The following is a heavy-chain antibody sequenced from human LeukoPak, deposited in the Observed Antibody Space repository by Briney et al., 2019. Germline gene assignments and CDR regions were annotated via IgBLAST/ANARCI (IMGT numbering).Heavy chain of an antibody. CDR3: ARGRYGTISRGWFDP. Sequence: PGGSLRLSCAASGFSFSSYEINWVRQAPGKGLEWVSYIGSSGSTVYYADSVKGRFTISRDNAKKSLYLQMNSLRDEDTAVYYCARGRYGTISRGWFDPWGQGTLVTVSS. CDR2: IGSSGSTV. CDR1: GFSFSSYE. D-gene: IGHD1-1*01. V-gene: IGHV3-48*03. J-gene: IGHJ5*02.